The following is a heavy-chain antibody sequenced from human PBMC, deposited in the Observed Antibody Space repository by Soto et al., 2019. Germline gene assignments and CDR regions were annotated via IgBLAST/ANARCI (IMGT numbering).Heavy chain of an antibody. J-gene: IGHJ4*02. D-gene: IGHD3-22*01. V-gene: IGHV3-23*01. CDR1: GFTFSSYA. CDR3: AKDLLTGYYDSSGYYPFDY. Sequence: GGSLRLSCAASGFTFSSYAMSWVRQAPGKGLEWVSAISGSGGSTYYADSVKGRFTISRDNSKNTLYLQMNSLRAEDTAVYYCAKDLLTGYYDSSGYYPFDYWGQGTLVTVSS. CDR2: ISGSGGST.